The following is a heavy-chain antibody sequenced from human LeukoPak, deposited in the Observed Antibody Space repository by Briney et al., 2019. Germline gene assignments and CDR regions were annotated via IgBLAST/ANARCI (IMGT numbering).Heavy chain of an antibody. Sequence: GESLRISCKGSGYSFTSYGISWVRQAPGQGLEWMGWISAYNGNTNYAQKLQGRVTMTTDTSTSTAYMELRSLRSDDTAVYYCARTVSVTNDYWGQGTLVTVSS. D-gene: IGHD4-11*01. CDR1: GYSFTSYG. V-gene: IGHV1-18*01. CDR2: ISAYNGNT. J-gene: IGHJ4*02. CDR3: ARTVSVTNDY.